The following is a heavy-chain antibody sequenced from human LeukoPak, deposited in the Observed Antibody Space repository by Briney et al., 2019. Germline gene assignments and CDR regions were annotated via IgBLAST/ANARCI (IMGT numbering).Heavy chain of an antibody. CDR3: ARRAAFSDTWFHTFDL. V-gene: IGHV4-39*01. CDR1: GGSISSSGPY. Sequence: SETLSLTCSVSGGSISSSGPYWDWVRQPPGQGLEWIGTISYSGSADYNPSLSSRVTMPVDTSKNQYSLMLRSVTAADTAIYYCARRAAFSDTWFHTFDLWGRGTTVAVSS. J-gene: IGHJ3*01. D-gene: IGHD3-10*01. CDR2: ISYSGSA.